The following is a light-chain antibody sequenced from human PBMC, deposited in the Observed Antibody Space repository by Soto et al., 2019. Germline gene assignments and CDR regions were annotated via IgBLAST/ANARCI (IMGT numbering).Light chain of an antibody. Sequence: EVVLTQSPGTLSLSPGERATLSCRASQSITSGHLVWYQQKPGQAPSLLIYDSSTRATGVPDRFTGGGSGTDFTLTISSLEPEDSAVYFCHQHGILPLTFGGGTKLEIK. CDR3: HQHGILPLT. V-gene: IGKV3-20*01. CDR2: DSS. J-gene: IGKJ4*01. CDR1: QSITSGH.